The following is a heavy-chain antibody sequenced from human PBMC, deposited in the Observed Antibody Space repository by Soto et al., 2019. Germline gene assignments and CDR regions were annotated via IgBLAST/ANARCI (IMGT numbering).Heavy chain of an antibody. V-gene: IGHV1-69*01. CDR2: IIPIIGTA. CDR3: ARGGVDVVATSDFDY. Sequence: QVQLVQSGAEVTKPGSSVKVSCKASGGTFNNYAISWVRQAPGQGLAWMGGIIPIIGTADYAHKFQGRLAISAAESTGTTFMEVSSLRSEDTALYYCARGGVDVVATSDFDYWGQGPLVTVSS. CDR1: GGTFNNYA. D-gene: IGHD5-12*01. J-gene: IGHJ4*02.